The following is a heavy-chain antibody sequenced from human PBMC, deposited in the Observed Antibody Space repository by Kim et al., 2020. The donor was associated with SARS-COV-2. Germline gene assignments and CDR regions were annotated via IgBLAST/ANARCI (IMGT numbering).Heavy chain of an antibody. CDR1: GGTFSSYA. CDR2: IIPIFGTA. J-gene: IGHJ6*02. V-gene: IGHV1-69*01. Sequence: SVKVSCKASGGTFSSYAISWVRQAPGQGLEWMGGIIPIFGTANYAQKFQGRVTITADESTSTAYMELSSLRSEDTAVYYCARDSIAAAGRNYYYGMDVWGQGTTVTVSS. D-gene: IGHD6-13*01. CDR3: ARDSIAAAGRNYYYGMDV.